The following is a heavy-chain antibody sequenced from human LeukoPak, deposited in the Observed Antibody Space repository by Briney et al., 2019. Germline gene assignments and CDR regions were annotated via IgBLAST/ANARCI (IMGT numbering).Heavy chain of an antibody. CDR2: ISYDGSNK. Sequence: PGRSLRLSCAASGFTFSSYGMHWVRQAPGKGLEWVAVISYDGSNKYYADSVKGRFTISRDNSENTLYLQMNSLRAEDTAVYYCAKEIAVTDWFDPWGQGTLVTVSS. CDR3: AKEIAVTDWFDP. V-gene: IGHV3-30*18. CDR1: GFTFSSYG. J-gene: IGHJ5*02. D-gene: IGHD4-17*01.